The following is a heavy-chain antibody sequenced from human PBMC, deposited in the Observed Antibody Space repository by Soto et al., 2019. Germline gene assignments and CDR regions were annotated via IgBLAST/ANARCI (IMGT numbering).Heavy chain of an antibody. Sequence: QVQLVQSGAEVKKPGASVKVSCKASGYTFTSYDINWVRQATGQGLEWMGWMNPNSGNTGYAQKFQGRVTMTRNTSISTAYMELSSLRAEDTTVYYCARAGDIGYDYGEGGYYGMDVWGQGTTVTVSS. CDR1: GYTFTSYD. V-gene: IGHV1-8*01. D-gene: IGHD5-12*01. J-gene: IGHJ6*02. CDR2: MNPNSGNT. CDR3: ARAGDIGYDYGEGGYYGMDV.